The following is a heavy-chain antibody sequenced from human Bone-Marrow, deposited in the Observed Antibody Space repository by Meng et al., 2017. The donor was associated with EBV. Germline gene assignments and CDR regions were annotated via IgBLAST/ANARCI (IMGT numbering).Heavy chain of an antibody. D-gene: IGHD3-10*01. Sequence: QVQLQESGPGLVKPXXXXXLXCAVSGGSISSDVYLWSWIRQPPGKGLEWIGYIYYSGGTYYSPSLKSRVAISLHRSKNHFSLNLRSVTAADTAVYYCAKSRSSTPGVVDYWGQGTLVTVS. CDR1: GGSISSDVYL. CDR3: AKSRSSTPGVVDY. CDR2: IYYSGGT. J-gene: IGHJ4*02. V-gene: IGHV4-30-4*01.